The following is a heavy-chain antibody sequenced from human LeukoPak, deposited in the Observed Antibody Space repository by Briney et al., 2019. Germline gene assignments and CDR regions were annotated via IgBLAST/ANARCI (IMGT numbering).Heavy chain of an antibody. CDR1: GGSISSSSYY. V-gene: IGHV4-39*01. CDR3: ARLNGGSYSFFDY. D-gene: IGHD1-26*01. Sequence: PSETLSLTCTVSGGSISSSSYYWGWIRQPPGKGLEWIGSIYYSGSTYYNPSLKSRVTISVDTSKNQFSLKLSSVTAADTAVYYCARLNGGSYSFFDYWGQGTLVTVSS. CDR2: IYYSGST. J-gene: IGHJ4*02.